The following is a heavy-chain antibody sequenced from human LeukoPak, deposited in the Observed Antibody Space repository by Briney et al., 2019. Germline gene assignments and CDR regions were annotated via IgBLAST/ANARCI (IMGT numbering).Heavy chain of an antibody. J-gene: IGHJ4*02. CDR2: INPNSGGT. Sequence: ASVKVSCKASGYTFTGYYMHWVRQAPGQGLEWMGWINPNSGGTNHAQKFQGRVTMTRDTSISTAYMELSRLRSDDTAVYYCARERGRSSSFNAGYWGQGTLVTVSS. V-gene: IGHV1-2*02. CDR1: GYTFTGYY. D-gene: IGHD6-6*01. CDR3: ARERGRSSSFNAGY.